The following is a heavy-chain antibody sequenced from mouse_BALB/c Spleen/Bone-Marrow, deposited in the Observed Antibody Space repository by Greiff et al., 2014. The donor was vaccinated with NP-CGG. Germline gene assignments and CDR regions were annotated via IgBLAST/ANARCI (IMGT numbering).Heavy chain of an antibody. CDR3: ARRRGYDYAFDY. CDR2: IRSGGTDT. CDR1: GFAFSSYD. D-gene: IGHD2-4*01. Sequence: SGGGLVKPGGSLKLSCAASGFAFSSYDMSWVRQTPEKRLEWVATIRSGGTDTYYSDSVKGRITISRDNARNTLYLQMSSLRSEDTALYYCARRRGYDYAFDYWGQGTTLTVSS. J-gene: IGHJ2*01. V-gene: IGHV5-9*02.